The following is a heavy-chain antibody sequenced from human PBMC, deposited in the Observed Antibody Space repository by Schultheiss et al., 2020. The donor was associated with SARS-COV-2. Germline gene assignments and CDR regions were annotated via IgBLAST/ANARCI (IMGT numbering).Heavy chain of an antibody. D-gene: IGHD4-17*01. Sequence: SETLSLTCTVSGGSIISGGDFWTWIRQHPGKGLEWIGYIYYSGSTYYNPSLKSRVTISVDTSKNQFSLKLSSVTAEDTAVYYCAKSAYGDYVRGIGSDYWGQGTLVTVSS. CDR2: IYYSGST. CDR1: GGSIISGGDF. CDR3: AKSAYGDYVRGIGSDY. J-gene: IGHJ4*02. V-gene: IGHV4-61*08.